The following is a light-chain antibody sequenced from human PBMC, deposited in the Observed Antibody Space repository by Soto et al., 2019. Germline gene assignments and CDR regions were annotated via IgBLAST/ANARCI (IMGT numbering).Light chain of an antibody. Sequence: QSALTQPASVSGSPGQSITISCTGTSSDVGGSKYVSWYQQHPGKAPKLIIYEVSNRPPGLTNRFSGSKSGNTASLSISGLQAEDEADYYCSSYISSSTIFGGGTKLTVL. CDR2: EVS. CDR3: SSYISSSTI. CDR1: SSDVGGSKY. J-gene: IGLJ2*01. V-gene: IGLV2-14*01.